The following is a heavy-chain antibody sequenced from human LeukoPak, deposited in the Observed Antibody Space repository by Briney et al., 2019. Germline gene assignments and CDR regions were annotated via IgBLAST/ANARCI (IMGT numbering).Heavy chain of an antibody. Sequence: GESLKISCKHSGNSFTTSWIGWVRQLPGKGLEWMGIIYPGDSDTRYSPSFQGQVTISADKSITTAYLQWSSLKASDTAIYYCARHGSSGSYSQSFDYRGQGTLVTVSS. V-gene: IGHV5-51*01. CDR1: GNSFTTSW. CDR2: IYPGDSDT. D-gene: IGHD3-10*01. J-gene: IGHJ4*02. CDR3: ARHGSSGSYSQSFDY.